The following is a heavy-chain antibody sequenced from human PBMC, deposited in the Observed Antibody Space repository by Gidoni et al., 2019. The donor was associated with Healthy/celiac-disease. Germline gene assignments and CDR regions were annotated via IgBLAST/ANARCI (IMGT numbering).Heavy chain of an antibody. J-gene: IGHJ3*02. Sequence: EVQLVESGGGLVQPGGSLRLSCAASGFTFSSYSMNWVRQAPGKGLEWVSYISSSSSTIYYADSVKGRFTISRDNAKNSLYLQMNSLRDEDTAVYYCARDGCSGGSCYDDAFDIWGQGTMVTVSS. CDR2: ISSSSSTI. CDR1: GFTFSSYS. D-gene: IGHD2-15*01. V-gene: IGHV3-48*02. CDR3: ARDGCSGGSCYDDAFDI.